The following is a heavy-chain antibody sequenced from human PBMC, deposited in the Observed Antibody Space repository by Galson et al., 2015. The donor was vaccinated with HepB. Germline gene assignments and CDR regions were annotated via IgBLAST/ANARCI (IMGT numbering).Heavy chain of an antibody. CDR1: GFTFSSYG. Sequence: SLRLSCAASGFTFSSYGMHWVRQAPGKGLEWVAVISYDGSNKYYADSVKGRFTISRDNSKNTLYLQMNSLRAEDTAVYYCATSQDDSSGYYEEGIDYWGQGTLVTVSS. D-gene: IGHD3-22*01. J-gene: IGHJ4*02. CDR3: ATSQDDSSGYYEEGIDY. V-gene: IGHV3-30*03. CDR2: ISYDGSNK.